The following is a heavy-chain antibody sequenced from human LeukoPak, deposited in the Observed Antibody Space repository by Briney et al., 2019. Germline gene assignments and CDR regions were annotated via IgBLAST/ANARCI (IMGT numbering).Heavy chain of an antibody. J-gene: IGHJ4*02. CDR2: ISGSGGTT. CDR3: AKDKDYGSGSYDY. Sequence: GGSLRLSCAASGFTFSSYGMSWVRQAPGKGLEWVSAISGSGGTTYYADSVKGRFTISRDNSKNTVYLQMNSLRAEDTAVYYCAKDKDYGSGSYDYWGQGTLVTVSS. CDR1: GFTFSSYG. V-gene: IGHV3-23*01. D-gene: IGHD3-10*01.